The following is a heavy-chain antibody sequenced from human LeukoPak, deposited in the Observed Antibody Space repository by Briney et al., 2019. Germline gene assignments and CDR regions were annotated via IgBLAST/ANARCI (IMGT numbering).Heavy chain of an antibody. Sequence: GGSLRLSCAVSGFTFSSHGMHWDRQAPGKVLEWVAVISYDGSNKYYADSVKGRFTISRDNSKNTLYLQMSSLRAEDTAVYYCAKGGEMPRYWGQGTLVTVSS. V-gene: IGHV3-30*18. CDR3: AKGGEMPRY. J-gene: IGHJ4*02. D-gene: IGHD3-10*01. CDR1: GFTFSSHG. CDR2: ISYDGSNK.